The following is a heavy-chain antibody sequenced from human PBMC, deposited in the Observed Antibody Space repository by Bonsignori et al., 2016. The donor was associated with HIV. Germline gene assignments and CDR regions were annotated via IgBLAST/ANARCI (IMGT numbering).Heavy chain of an antibody. V-gene: IGHV4-31*03. J-gene: IGHJ6*02. CDR2: IYYSGTT. CDR1: GGSINSGGYF. Sequence: QVQLQESGPGLVKPSQTLSLTCTVSGGSINSGGYFWSWVRQHPGRDLECIGSIYYSGTTNYNPSFKSRLTISVDTSKNQFSLRLTSVTAADTAVYYCARERVGGVGGLDVWGQGTDGRPSP. CDR3: ARERVGGVGGLDV. D-gene: IGHD1-26*01.